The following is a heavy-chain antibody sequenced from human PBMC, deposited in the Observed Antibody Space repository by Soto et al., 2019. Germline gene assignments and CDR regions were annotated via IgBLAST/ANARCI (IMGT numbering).Heavy chain of an antibody. V-gene: IGHV1-46*01. D-gene: IGHD1-1*01. CDR2: INPDGGAT. CDR3: ARGRRYTF. CDR1: EYPFSHYY. Sequence: QVQLLQSGAELKKPGASVYISCKASEYPFSHYYMNWVRQAPGQGLEWMGKINPDGGATTFAQNFQGRVTITSDASTGTVYMELSSLTSGATAVYHCARGRRYTFWGQGTLVSVSS. J-gene: IGHJ4*02.